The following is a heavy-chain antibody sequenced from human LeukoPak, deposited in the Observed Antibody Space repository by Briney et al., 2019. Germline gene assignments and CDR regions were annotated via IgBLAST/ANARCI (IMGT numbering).Heavy chain of an antibody. D-gene: IGHD3-10*01. CDR2: ISSSGSTI. V-gene: IGHV3-48*03. CDR1: GFTFSSYE. Sequence: PGGSLRLSCAASGFTFSSYEMNWVRQAPGKGLEWVSYISSSGSTIYYADSVKGRFTISRDNAKNSLYLQMNSLRAEDTAVYYCARVREGRLSRAEFDYWGQGTLVTVSS. J-gene: IGHJ4*02. CDR3: ARVREGRLSRAEFDY.